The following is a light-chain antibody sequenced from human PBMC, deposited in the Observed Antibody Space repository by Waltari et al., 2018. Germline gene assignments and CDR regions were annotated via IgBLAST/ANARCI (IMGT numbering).Light chain of an antibody. CDR3: HVWHPHVEPGV. CDR1: NIGTYS. V-gene: IGLV3-21*04. J-gene: IGLJ1*01. Sequence: SYVVTQPPSVSVAPGETATITCGGDNIGTYSAHWYQQKAGQAPYLVIFYDRDRPSGIPGRFACSNSGYTATLTISRVEAGDEARYYCHVWHPHVEPGVFGTGTEVTVL. CDR2: YDR.